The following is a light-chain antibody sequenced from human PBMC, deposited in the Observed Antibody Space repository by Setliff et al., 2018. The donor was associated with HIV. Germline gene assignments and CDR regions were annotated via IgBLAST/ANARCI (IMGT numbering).Light chain of an antibody. Sequence: ELTQPPSVSVAPGKTARITCGGNNIGSKSVHWYQQKPGQAPVLVIYYDSDRPSGIPERFSGSNSGNTATLTISRVEAGDEADYYCQVWDSSSDQAYVFGTGTKVTVL. CDR3: QVWDSSSDQAYV. CDR2: YDS. V-gene: IGLV3-21*04. J-gene: IGLJ1*01. CDR1: NIGSKS.